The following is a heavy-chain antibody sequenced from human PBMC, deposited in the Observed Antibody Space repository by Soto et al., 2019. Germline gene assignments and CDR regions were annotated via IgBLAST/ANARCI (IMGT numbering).Heavy chain of an antibody. CDR3: AIARVVFYGSNGMDV. J-gene: IGHJ6*02. V-gene: IGHV4-30-2*01. D-gene: IGHD2-15*01. CDR1: GGSISRGGYA. Sequence: QLQLQESGSGLVKPSQTLSLICAVSGGSISRGGYAWSWIRQPPGKGLEWIGYIYNSGSTYYNPSRKRRVTILVDRTKNQFSLKRSSVTAASTAEYHCAIARVVFYGSNGMDVWGQGTTVTVSS. CDR2: IYNSGST.